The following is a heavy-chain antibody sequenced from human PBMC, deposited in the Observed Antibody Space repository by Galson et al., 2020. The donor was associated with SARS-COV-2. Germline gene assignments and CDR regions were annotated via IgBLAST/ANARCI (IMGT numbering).Heavy chain of an antibody. CDR3: ARDGQTSSGWAFDY. CDR2: IFFDGSDK. J-gene: IGHJ4*02. D-gene: IGHD6-19*01. V-gene: IGHV3-33*01. Sequence: GGSLRLSCAPSGFTFSSHAMHWVRQAPGKGLEWVAQIFFDGSDKYYGDSVKGRFTISRDSSKNTVYLQMNNLRADDTAVYYCARDGQTSSGWAFDYWGQGTLVTVSS. CDR1: GFTFSSHA.